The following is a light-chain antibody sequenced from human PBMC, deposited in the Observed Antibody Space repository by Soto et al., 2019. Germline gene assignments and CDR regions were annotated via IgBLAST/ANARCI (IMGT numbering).Light chain of an antibody. Sequence: QSALTQPPSGSGSPGQSVTISCSGTSSGVGGNSYVSWYQQYPGRAPKIRIYGCNNRPPRLPDRFSGSKSGKKASLSISGLQADGVADYYCCSHAGGLYVLGIGTKVTVL. CDR2: GCN. V-gene: IGLV2-11*01. CDR1: SSGVGGNSY. J-gene: IGLJ1*01. CDR3: CSHAGGLYV.